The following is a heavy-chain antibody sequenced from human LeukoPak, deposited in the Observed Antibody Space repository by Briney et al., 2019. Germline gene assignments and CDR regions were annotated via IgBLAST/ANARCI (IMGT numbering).Heavy chain of an antibody. CDR3: ARGSSSWSPGYFDY. Sequence: SETLSLTCTVSGGSISSSSYYWGWIRQPPGKGLEWIGSIYYSGSTYYNPSLKSRVTISVDTSKNQFSLKLSSVTAADTAVYYCARGSSSWSPGYFDYWGQGTLVTVSS. CDR1: GGSISSSSYY. D-gene: IGHD6-13*01. V-gene: IGHV4-39*07. J-gene: IGHJ4*02. CDR2: IYYSGST.